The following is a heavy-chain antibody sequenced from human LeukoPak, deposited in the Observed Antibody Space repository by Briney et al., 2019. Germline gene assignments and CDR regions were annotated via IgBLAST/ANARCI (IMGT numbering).Heavy chain of an antibody. J-gene: IGHJ4*02. Sequence: GRSLRLSCAASGFTFSSYGMHWVRQAPGKGLEWVAVIWYDGSNKYYADSVKGRFTISRDNSKNTLYLQMNSLRAEDTAVYYCAKGTNGNRPGSGSYYKYYFDYWGQGTLVTVSS. V-gene: IGHV3-33*06. CDR1: GFTFSSYG. CDR2: IWYDGSNK. CDR3: AKGTNGNRPGSGSYYKYYFDY. D-gene: IGHD3-10*01.